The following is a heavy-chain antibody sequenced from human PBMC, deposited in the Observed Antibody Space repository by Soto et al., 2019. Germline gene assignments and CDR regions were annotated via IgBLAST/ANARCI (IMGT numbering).Heavy chain of an antibody. CDR1: GGSISSGGYY. V-gene: IGHV4-31*01. Sequence: QVQLQESGPGLVKPSQTLSLTCTVSGGSISSGGYYWSWIRQHPGKGLEWIGYIYYSGSTYYNPXPKSPVTISVDXSXNXLSLKLSSVTAADTAVYYCAASCVGCGGFNYYGMDVWGQGTTVTVSS. CDR3: AASCVGCGGFNYYGMDV. D-gene: IGHD2-21*01. J-gene: IGHJ6*02. CDR2: IYYSGST.